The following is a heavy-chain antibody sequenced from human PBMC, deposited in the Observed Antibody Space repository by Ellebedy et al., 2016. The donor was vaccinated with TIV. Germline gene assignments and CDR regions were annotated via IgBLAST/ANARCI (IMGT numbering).Heavy chain of an antibody. J-gene: IGHJ4*02. CDR3: AKMAGTGSTPFDF. D-gene: IGHD6-19*01. CDR1: GFTLTSKY. V-gene: IGHV3-53*01. Sequence: GESLKISCAASGFTLTSKYMSWVRLAPGKGLQWVSLIYASGSKYYADFAAGRFTISRDSSQNTLYLQMNNLRAEDSAVYYCAKMAGTGSTPFDFWGQGTLVTVSS. CDR2: IYASGSK.